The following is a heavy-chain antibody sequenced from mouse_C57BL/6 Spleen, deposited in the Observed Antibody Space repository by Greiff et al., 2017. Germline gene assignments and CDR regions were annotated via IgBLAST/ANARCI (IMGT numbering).Heavy chain of an antibody. V-gene: IGHV1-39*01. Sequence: VQLQQSGPELVKPGASVKISCKASGYSFTDYNMNWVKQSNGKSLEWIGVINPNYGTTSYNQKFKGKATLTVDQSSSTAYMQLNSLTSEDSAVYYCASPLLLQPWDAMDYWGQGTSVTVSS. CDR2: INPNYGTT. CDR1: GYSFTDYN. D-gene: IGHD1-1*01. J-gene: IGHJ4*01. CDR3: ASPLLLQPWDAMDY.